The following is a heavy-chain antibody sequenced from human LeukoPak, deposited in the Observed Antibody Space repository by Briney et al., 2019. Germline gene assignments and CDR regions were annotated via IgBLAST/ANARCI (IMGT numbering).Heavy chain of an antibody. CDR3: ARSEYSSSSEGYDY. CDR1: GYTFTSYD. V-gene: IGHV1-8*01. CDR2: MNPNSGNT. Sequence: ASVKVSCKASGYTFTSYDINWVRQATGQGLEWMGWMNPNSGNTGYAQKFQGRVTMTRNTSISTAYMELSSLRSEDTAVYCCARSEYSSSSEGYDYWGQGTLVTVSS. D-gene: IGHD6-6*01. J-gene: IGHJ4*02.